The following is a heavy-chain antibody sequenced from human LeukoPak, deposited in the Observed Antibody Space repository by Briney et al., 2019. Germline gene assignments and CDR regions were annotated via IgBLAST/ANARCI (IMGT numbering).Heavy chain of an antibody. V-gene: IGHV3-73*01. CDR2: IRSKANSYAT. Sequence: GGSLRLSCAASGFTFSGSAMHWVRQASGKGLEWVGRIRSKANSYATAYAASVKGRFTISRDDSKNTAYLQMNSLRAEDTAVYYCARGDYSKPFDYWGQGTLVTVSS. D-gene: IGHD3-10*01. J-gene: IGHJ4*02. CDR1: GFTFSGSA. CDR3: ARGDYSKPFDY.